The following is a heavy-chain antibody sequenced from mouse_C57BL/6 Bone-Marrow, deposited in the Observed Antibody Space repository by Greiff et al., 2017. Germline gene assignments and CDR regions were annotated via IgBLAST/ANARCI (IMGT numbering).Heavy chain of an antibody. J-gene: IGHJ3*01. CDR3: ARDEDYYGSSFAWFAY. CDR1: GYTFTEYT. CDR2: FYPGSGSI. V-gene: IGHV1-62-2*01. Sequence: VQRVESGAELVKPGASVKLSCKASGYTFTEYTIHWVKQRSGQGLEWIGWFYPGSGSIKYNEKFKDKATLTADKSSSTVYMELSRLTSEDSAVYFCARDEDYYGSSFAWFAYWGQGTLVTVSA. D-gene: IGHD1-1*01.